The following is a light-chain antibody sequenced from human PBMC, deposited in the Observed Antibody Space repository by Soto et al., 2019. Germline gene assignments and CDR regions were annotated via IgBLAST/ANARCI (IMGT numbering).Light chain of an antibody. V-gene: IGKV3-15*01. CDR2: GAS. CDR1: QNVLSN. J-gene: IGKJ1*01. Sequence: EIRMMQSPATLSVSQGERATLSCRASQNVLSNLAWYQQKPGQAPRLLIYGASTRATGLPARFSGSGSGTDFTLTISRLDPEDSAVYYCQQYGTSAWTFGQGTKVDIK. CDR3: QQYGTSAWT.